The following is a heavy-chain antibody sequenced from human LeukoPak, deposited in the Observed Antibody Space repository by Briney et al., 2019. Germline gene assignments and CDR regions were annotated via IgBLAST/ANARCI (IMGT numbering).Heavy chain of an antibody. CDR3: AREAREPDGDSSGYTDL. D-gene: IGHD3-22*01. V-gene: IGHV4-59*01. CDR2: IYYSGST. Sequence: SETLSLTCTVSGGSISSYYWSWIRQPPGKGLEWIGYIYYSGSTNYNPSLKSRVTISVDTSKNQFSLKLSSVTAADTAVYYCAREAREPDGDSSGYTDLWGQGTLVTVSS. J-gene: IGHJ4*02. CDR1: GGSISSYY.